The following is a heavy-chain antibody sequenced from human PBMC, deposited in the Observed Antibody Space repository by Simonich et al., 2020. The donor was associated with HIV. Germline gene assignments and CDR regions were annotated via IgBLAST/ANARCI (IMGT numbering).Heavy chain of an antibody. V-gene: IGHV4-34*01. Sequence: QVQLQQCGAGLLKPSETLSLTCAVYGGSFSGYYWSWIRQPPGKGLEGIGEINHRGSTNYNPSLNSRVTISVDTSKNQFSLKLSSVTAADTAVYYCARRHPTTVTTPYFDYWGQGTLVTVSS. CDR1: GGSFSGYY. CDR3: ARRHPTTVTTPYFDY. CDR2: INHRGST. D-gene: IGHD4-17*01. J-gene: IGHJ4*02.